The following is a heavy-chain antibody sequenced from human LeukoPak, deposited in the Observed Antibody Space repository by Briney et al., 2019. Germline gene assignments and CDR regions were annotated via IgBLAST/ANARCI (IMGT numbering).Heavy chain of an antibody. V-gene: IGHV3-23*01. D-gene: IGHD1-14*01. CDR1: GFSFSNYA. CDR2: ISTGGGNT. Sequence: GGSLRLSCVASGFSFSNYAMSWVRQAPGKGLEWFSAISTGGGNTYYADSVKGRFTISRDKSENTMFLQMNSLRAEDTAVYYCAKDAMSGTGTFDYWGQGTLVTVSS. J-gene: IGHJ4*02. CDR3: AKDAMSGTGTFDY.